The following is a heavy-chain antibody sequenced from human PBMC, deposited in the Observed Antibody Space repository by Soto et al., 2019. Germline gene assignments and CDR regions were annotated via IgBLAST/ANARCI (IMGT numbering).Heavy chain of an antibody. CDR3: ARGGTIAGTTIGDY. Sequence: DVQLVESGGGLVQPGGSLRLSCAASGFTFRSYNMNCVRQAPGKGLDWLSYISSSSSTIYYAASVRGRFTISRDNAKNSIYLQMNRRRDDDTAMYYRARGGTIAGTTIGDYWGQGTLVTVSS. D-gene: IGHD5-12*01. CDR1: GFTFRSYN. V-gene: IGHV3-48*02. CDR2: ISSSSSTI. J-gene: IGHJ4*01.